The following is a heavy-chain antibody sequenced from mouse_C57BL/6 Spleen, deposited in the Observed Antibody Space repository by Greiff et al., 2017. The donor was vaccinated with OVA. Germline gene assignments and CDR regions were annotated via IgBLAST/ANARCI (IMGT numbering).Heavy chain of an antibody. CDR2: IYPGSGNT. CDR3: ASCITTVVEGYFDV. V-gene: IGHV1-76*01. J-gene: IGHJ1*03. CDR1: GYTFTDYY. Sequence: VKVVESGAELVRPGASVKLSCKASGYTFTDYYINWVRQRPGQGLEWIARIYPGSGNTYYNEKFKGKATLTAEKSSSTAYMQLSSLTSEDSAVYFCASCITTVVEGYFDVWGTGTTVTVSS. D-gene: IGHD1-1*01.